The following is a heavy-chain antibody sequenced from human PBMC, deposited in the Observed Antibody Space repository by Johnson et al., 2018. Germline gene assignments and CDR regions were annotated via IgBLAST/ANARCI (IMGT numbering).Heavy chain of an antibody. CDR1: GFNVNAYG. CDR3: ARDSDTTAIHWYFDL. CDR2: IWVDGVTK. V-gene: IGHV3-33*01. J-gene: IGHJ2*01. Sequence: VQLVESGGGVVQPGRSXRLSCSASGFNVNAYGMPWVRQAPGKGLEWVAAIWVDGVTKYYIDPVKGRFTISRDSSKNTQYLQMNSLRVEDTAVYSCARDSDTTAIHWYFDLWGRGTLVTVSS. D-gene: IGHD1-14*01.